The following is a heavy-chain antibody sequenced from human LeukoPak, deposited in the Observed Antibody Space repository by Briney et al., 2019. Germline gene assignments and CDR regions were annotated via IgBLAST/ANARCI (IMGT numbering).Heavy chain of an antibody. J-gene: IGHJ4*02. CDR1: GFTFSTYA. CDR3: AKAGLYSGSYYLQLAY. Sequence: PGGSLRLSCAASGFTFSTYAMSWVRQAPGKGLEWVPGVTDSGGGTYYADSVKGRFTISRDNSKNTLYLQMNSLRVEDTAVYYCAKAGLYSGSYYLQLAYWGQGTLVTVSS. V-gene: IGHV3-23*01. CDR2: VTDSGGGT. D-gene: IGHD1-26*01.